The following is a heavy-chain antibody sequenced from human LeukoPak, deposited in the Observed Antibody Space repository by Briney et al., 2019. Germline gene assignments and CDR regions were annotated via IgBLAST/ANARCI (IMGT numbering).Heavy chain of an antibody. D-gene: IGHD5-18*01. J-gene: IGHJ4*02. CDR2: IIPIFGTA. Sequence: VASVKVSCMPSGGTFSSYAISWVRQAPGQGREWMGGIIPIFGTANYAQKFQGRVTITADESTSTAYMELSSLRSEDTAVYYCARGGWVTPFDYWGQGTLVTVSS. CDR3: ARGGWVTPFDY. V-gene: IGHV1-69*13. CDR1: GGTFSSYA.